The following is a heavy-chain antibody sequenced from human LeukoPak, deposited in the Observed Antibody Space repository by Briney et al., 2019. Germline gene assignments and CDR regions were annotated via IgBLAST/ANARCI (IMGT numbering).Heavy chain of an antibody. Sequence: GRSLRLSCAASGFSFSNYAMHWVRQAPGKGLEWVAVTSSDGNIKYYADSVKGRFTISRDNSKNTLYLQMNSLGPEDTAVYYCARDRRLVRGEPSFFDYWGQGTLVTVSS. J-gene: IGHJ4*02. D-gene: IGHD3-10*01. CDR1: GFSFSNYA. V-gene: IGHV3-30-3*01. CDR3: ARDRRLVRGEPSFFDY. CDR2: TSSDGNIK.